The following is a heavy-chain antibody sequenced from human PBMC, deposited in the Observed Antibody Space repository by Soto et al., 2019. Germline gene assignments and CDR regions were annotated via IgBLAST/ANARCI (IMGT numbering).Heavy chain of an antibody. D-gene: IGHD3-22*01. V-gene: IGHV4-59*01. CDR1: GGSISSYY. CDR2: IYYSGST. CDR3: ARRAFYYDSSGYYDY. Sequence: QVQLQESGPGLVKHSETLSLTCTVSGGSISSYYWSWIRQPPGKGLEWIGYIYYSGSTNYNPSLKSRVTISVDTSKNQFSLKLSSVTAADTAVYYCARRAFYYDSSGYYDYWGQGTLVTVSS. J-gene: IGHJ4*02.